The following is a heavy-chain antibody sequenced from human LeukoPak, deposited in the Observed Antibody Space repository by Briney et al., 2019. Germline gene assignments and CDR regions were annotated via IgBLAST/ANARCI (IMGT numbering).Heavy chain of an antibody. J-gene: IGHJ6*02. V-gene: IGHV3-7*03. D-gene: IGHD3-10*01. CDR1: GFTFSSYW. Sequence: GGSLRLSCAASGFTFSSYWMSWVRQAPGKGLEWVANIKQDGSEKYYVDSVKGRFTISRGNAKNSLYLQMNSLRAEDTAVYYCAREGGSGSYYYYGMDVWGQGTTVTVSS. CDR3: AREGGSGSYYYYGMDV. CDR2: IKQDGSEK.